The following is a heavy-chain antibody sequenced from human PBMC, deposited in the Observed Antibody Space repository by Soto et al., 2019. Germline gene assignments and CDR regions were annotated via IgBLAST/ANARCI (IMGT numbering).Heavy chain of an antibody. J-gene: IGHJ4*02. CDR3: ASLPPFVSCWWSLV. Sequence: GESLKISCKGSGYSFTSYWITWVRQMPGKGLEWMGRIDPSDSYTNYSPSFQGHVTISVDKSIRAAFLQWSSLRASDTAMYYCASLPPFVSCWWSLVWGQGTLVTVSS. CDR1: GYSFTSYW. CDR2: IDPSDSYT. D-gene: IGHD6-19*01. V-gene: IGHV5-10-1*01.